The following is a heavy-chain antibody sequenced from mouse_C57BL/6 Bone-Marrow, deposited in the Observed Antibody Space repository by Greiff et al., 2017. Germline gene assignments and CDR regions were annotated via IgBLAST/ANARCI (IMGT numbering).Heavy chain of an antibody. CDR3: ARLGMVTGPFAY. CDR2: ISSGGSYT. V-gene: IGHV5-6*01. J-gene: IGHJ3*01. Sequence: DVHLVESGGDLVKPGGSLTLSCAASGFTFSSYGLSWVRQTPDKRLEWVATISSGGSYTYYPDSVKGRFTISRDNAKNTLYLQMSSLKTEDTAMYYCARLGMVTGPFAYWGQGTLVTVSA. D-gene: IGHD2-2*01. CDR1: GFTFSSYG.